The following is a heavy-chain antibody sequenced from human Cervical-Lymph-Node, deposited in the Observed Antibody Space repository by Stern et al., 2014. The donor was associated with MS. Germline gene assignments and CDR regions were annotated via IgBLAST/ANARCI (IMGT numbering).Heavy chain of an antibody. CDR2: INPSGGST. J-gene: IGHJ4*02. CDR3: ARSYCSGGSCYLLCDY. D-gene: IGHD2-15*01. Sequence: VQLEESGAEVKKPGASVKVSCKASGYTFTSYYMHWVRQPPGQGLEWMGIINPSGGSTRYAQKFQGRVTMARDTATSTVYMELSSLRSEDTAVYYCARSYCSGGSCYLLCDYWGQGTLVTVSS. CDR1: GYTFTSYY. V-gene: IGHV1-46*03.